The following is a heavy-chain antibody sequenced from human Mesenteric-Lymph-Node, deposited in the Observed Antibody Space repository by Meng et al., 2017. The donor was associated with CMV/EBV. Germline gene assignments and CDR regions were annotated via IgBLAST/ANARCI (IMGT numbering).Heavy chain of an antibody. Sequence: GESLKISCAASGFTFSSYDMNWVRQAPGKGLEWVSYVSSSTSTIYYADSVKGRFTISRDNAKNSLYLQMNSLRAEDTAVYYCAKGRGGSGYYARVFDYWGQGTLVTVSS. V-gene: IGHV3-48*03. CDR1: GFTFSSYD. J-gene: IGHJ4*02. CDR3: AKGRGGSGYYARVFDY. D-gene: IGHD3-3*01. CDR2: VSSSTSTI.